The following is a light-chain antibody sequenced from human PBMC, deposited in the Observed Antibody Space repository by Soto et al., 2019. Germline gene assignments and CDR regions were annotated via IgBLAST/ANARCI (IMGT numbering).Light chain of an antibody. CDR3: QQSNTYPIT. J-gene: IGKJ2*01. CDR2: GAS. V-gene: IGKV1-39*01. CDR1: QTIATY. Sequence: DIQMTQSPSSLSASVGDRVTISCRASQTIATYLAWYQQKPGRVPKVLIYGASRLQRGVPSRFTGSGYGINFTLTISSLQPDDFATYYCQQSNTYPITFGRGTKVEVK.